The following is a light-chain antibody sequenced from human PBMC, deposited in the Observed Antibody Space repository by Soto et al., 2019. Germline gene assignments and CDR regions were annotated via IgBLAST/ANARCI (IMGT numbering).Light chain of an antibody. CDR2: EAN. Sequence: QSVLTQPASVSGSPGQSITISCTGTNSDVGIYNLVSWYQHHPGKAPKLMIYEANKRPSGVSNRFSGSKSGNTASLTISGLQAEDEADYYCCSYAGSSTLLFGGGTKLTVL. J-gene: IGLJ3*02. V-gene: IGLV2-23*01. CDR3: CSYAGSSTLL. CDR1: NSDVGIYNL.